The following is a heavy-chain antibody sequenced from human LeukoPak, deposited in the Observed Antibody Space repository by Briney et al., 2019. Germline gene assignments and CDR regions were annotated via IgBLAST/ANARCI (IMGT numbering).Heavy chain of an antibody. Sequence: PSETLSLTCTVSGGSISSSSYYWGWIRQPPGKGLEWIGSIYYSGSTYYNPSLKSRVTISVDTSKNQFSLKLSSVTAADTAVYYCARGGGYSDSYYNYYMDVWGKGTTVTVSS. CDR2: IYYSGST. CDR3: ARGGGYSDSYYNYYMDV. D-gene: IGHD2-15*01. V-gene: IGHV4-39*07. CDR1: GGSISSSSYY. J-gene: IGHJ6*03.